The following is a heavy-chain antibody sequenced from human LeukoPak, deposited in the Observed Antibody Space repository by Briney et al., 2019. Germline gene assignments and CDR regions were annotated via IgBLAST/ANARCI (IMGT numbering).Heavy chain of an antibody. CDR1: GFTFTSYA. V-gene: IGHV3-30-3*01. CDR2: ISYGGSNK. J-gene: IGHJ6*02. CDR3: ARDRGSGSYYGMDV. D-gene: IGHD1-26*01. Sequence: GGSLRLSCAASGFTFTSYAMHWVRQAPGKGLEWVAVISYGGSNKYYADSVKGRFTISRDNLKNTVYLQMNSLRAEDTAVYYCARDRGSGSYYGMDVWGRGTTVTVSS.